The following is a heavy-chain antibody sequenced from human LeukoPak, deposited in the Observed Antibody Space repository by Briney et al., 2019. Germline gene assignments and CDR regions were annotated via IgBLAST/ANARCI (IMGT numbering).Heavy chain of an antibody. J-gene: IGHJ4*02. V-gene: IGHV4-38-2*02. Sequence: SSETLSLTCTVSGYSISSGYYWGWIRQPPGKGLEWIGSIYYTGSTYYNPSLKSRVTISVDTSKNQLSLKMSSVTAADTAVYYCARVLENRWLQSLDYWGQGTLVTVSS. CDR2: IYYTGST. CDR1: GYSISSGYY. D-gene: IGHD5-24*01. CDR3: ARVLENRWLQSLDY.